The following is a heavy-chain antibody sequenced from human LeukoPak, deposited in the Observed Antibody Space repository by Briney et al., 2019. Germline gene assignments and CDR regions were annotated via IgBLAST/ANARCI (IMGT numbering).Heavy chain of an antibody. CDR2: ISSSSSYI. J-gene: IGHJ3*02. D-gene: IGHD6-19*01. CDR3: ARDQIAVAGTVDAFDI. Sequence: PGGSLRLSCAASGFTFSSYSMNWVRQAPGKGLEWVSSISSSSSYIYYADSVKGRFTISRDNAKNSLYLQMNSLRAEDTAVYYRARDQIAVAGTVDAFDIWGQGTMVTVSS. CDR1: GFTFSSYS. V-gene: IGHV3-21*01.